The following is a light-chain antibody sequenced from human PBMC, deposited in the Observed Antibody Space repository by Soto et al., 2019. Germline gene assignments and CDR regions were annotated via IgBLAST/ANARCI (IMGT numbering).Light chain of an antibody. CDR2: GAF. V-gene: IGKV3-20*01. CDR3: QQYGDSPWT. CDR1: QSVSSNS. Sequence: EIVLTQSPGTLSLSPGERATLSCRASQSVSSNSLAWYQQKPGQAPRLVIHGAFRRAAGIPDKFSGSGSGTDFTLTISSLEPEDFAMFYCQQYGDSPWTFGQGTKVEIK. J-gene: IGKJ1*01.